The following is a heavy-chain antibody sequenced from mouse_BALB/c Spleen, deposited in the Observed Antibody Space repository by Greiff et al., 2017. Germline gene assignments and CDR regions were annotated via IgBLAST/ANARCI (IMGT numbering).Heavy chain of an antibody. CDR2: IWAGGST. CDR1: GFSLTSYG. V-gene: IGHV2-9*02. Sequence: VQLQESGPGLVAPSQSLSITCTVSGFSLTSYGVHWVRQPPGKGLEWLGVIWAGGSTNYNSALMSRLSISKDNSKSQVFLKMNSLQTDDTAMYYGAGDWDYDGYSIYFDYWGQGTTLTVSS. J-gene: IGHJ2*01. D-gene: IGHD2-3*01. CDR3: AGDWDYDGYSIYFDY.